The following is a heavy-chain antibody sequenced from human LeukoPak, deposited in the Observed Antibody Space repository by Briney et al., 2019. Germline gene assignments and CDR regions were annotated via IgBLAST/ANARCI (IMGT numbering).Heavy chain of an antibody. CDR2: ISAYNGNT. V-gene: IGHV1-18*01. CDR1: GYTFTSYG. CDR3: AREPAAANWFDP. D-gene: IGHD2-2*01. Sequence: ASVKVSCKAPGYTFTSYGISWVRQAPGQGLEWMGWISAYNGNTNYAQKLQGRVTMTTDTSTSTAYMELRSLRSEDTAVYYCAREPAAANWFDPWGQGTLVTVSS. J-gene: IGHJ5*02.